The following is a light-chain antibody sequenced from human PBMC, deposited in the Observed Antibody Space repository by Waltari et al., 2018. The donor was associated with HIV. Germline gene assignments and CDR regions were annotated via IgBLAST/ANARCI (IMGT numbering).Light chain of an antibody. J-gene: IGLJ2*01. CDR3: SSHAGSKVV. Sequence: QSALTQPPSASGSPGQSATLSCTGTSSHVGGYHYVSWHQQHPGKAPKPMIYDVIQRPSGVPDRFSGSKSGNTASLTVSGLQPEDEADYYCSSHAGSKVVFGGGTRLTVL. CDR2: DVI. CDR1: SSHVGGYHY. V-gene: IGLV2-8*01.